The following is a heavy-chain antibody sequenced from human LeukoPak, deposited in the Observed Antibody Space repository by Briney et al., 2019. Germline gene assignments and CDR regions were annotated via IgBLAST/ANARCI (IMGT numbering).Heavy chain of an antibody. D-gene: IGHD2-2*02. Sequence: GEPLKISRKGCGYRFTSYCVGGVRQIPGGGLEGLANIYPGDSDTSYDPSFQGQVTISADKSIYTAYLHWGSLKASDTAMYYCEIAGDSSTSCYRCFGYWGQGTLVTVSS. CDR3: EIAGDSSTSCYRCFGY. CDR1: GYRFTSYC. CDR2: IYPGDSDT. J-gene: IGHJ4*02. V-gene: IGHV5-51*01.